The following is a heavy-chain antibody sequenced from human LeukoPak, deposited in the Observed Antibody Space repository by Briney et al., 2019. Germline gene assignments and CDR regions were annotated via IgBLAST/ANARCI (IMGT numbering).Heavy chain of an antibody. J-gene: IGHJ5*02. CDR2: INRDGSDK. CDR1: GFRFSDYW. Sequence: GGSLRLSCAASGFRFSDYWMNWVRQAPGKGLELVANINRDGSDKLYLDSVRGRFTVSRDNADNSLYLQMNSLRGDDTAVYYCARGFSSAIDRWGQGTLVTVSS. V-gene: IGHV3-7*01. CDR3: ARGFSSAIDR.